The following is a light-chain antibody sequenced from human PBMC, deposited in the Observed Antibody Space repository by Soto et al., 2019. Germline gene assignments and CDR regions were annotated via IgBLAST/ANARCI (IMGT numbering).Light chain of an antibody. Sequence: QSALTQPRSVSGSPGQSVTISCTGTSSDVGGYNYVSWYQQHPGKAPKLMIYDVSKRPSGVPDRFSGSKSGNTASLTISGLQAEDEADYYCCSYAGSYTYVFETGTKSPS. CDR2: DVS. CDR3: CSYAGSYTYV. J-gene: IGLJ1*01. CDR1: SSDVGGYNY. V-gene: IGLV2-11*01.